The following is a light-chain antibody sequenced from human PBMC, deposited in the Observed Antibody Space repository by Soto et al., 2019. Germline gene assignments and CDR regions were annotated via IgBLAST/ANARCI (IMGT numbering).Light chain of an antibody. CDR2: GNS. V-gene: IGLV1-40*01. CDR3: QSYDSSLRDYV. J-gene: IGLJ1*01. Sequence: QSVLTQPPSVSGAPGQRVTISCTGSSSNIGAGYDVHWYQQFPGTAPKLLIYGNSNRPSGVPDRFSGSKSGTSASLAITGLQAGDGADYYCQSYDSSLRDYVFGTGTKLTVL. CDR1: SSNIGAGYD.